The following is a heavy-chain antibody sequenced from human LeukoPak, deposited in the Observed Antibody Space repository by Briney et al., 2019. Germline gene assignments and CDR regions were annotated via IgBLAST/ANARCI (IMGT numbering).Heavy chain of an antibody. CDR2: ISSSSSYI. V-gene: IGHV3-21*01. CDR3: ARSSGYYRFDGY. J-gene: IGHJ4*02. Sequence: PGGSLRLSCAASGFTFSSYSMNWVRQAPGKGLEWVSSISSSSSYIYYADSVKGRFTISRGNAKNSLYLQMNSLRAEDTAVYYCARSSGYYRFDGYWGQGTLVTVSS. CDR1: GFTFSSYS. D-gene: IGHD3-22*01.